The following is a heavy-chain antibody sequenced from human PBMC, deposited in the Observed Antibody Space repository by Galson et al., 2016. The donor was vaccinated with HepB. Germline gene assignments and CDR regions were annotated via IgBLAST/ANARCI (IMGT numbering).Heavy chain of an antibody. D-gene: IGHD1-7*01. Sequence: SLRLSCAASGFSFSTFAMSWVRQAPGKGLEWISGITGTGACTYYADSVKGRFTISRDTSKNTLFLQLSSLRVEDTAVYYCAKDHTGSTVGWSDGMDVWGQGTRVTVSS. J-gene: IGHJ6*02. CDR3: AKDHTGSTVGWSDGMDV. CDR2: ITGTGACT. CDR1: GFSFSTFA. V-gene: IGHV3-23*01.